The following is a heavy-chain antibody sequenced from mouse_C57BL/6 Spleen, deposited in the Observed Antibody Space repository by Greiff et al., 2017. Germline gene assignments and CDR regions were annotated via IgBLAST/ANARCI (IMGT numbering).Heavy chain of an antibody. J-gene: IGHJ4*01. V-gene: IGHV1-52*01. CDR2: IDPSDSDT. CDR1: GYTFTSYW. Sequence: QVQLQQPGAELVRPGSSVKLSCKASGYTFTSYWMHWVKQRPIQGLEWIGNIDPSDSDTHYNQKFKDKATLTVDKSSSTAYMQLRSLTSEDSAVYYCARYDYDGGYAMDYWGQGTSVTVSS. CDR3: ARYDYDGGYAMDY. D-gene: IGHD2-4*01.